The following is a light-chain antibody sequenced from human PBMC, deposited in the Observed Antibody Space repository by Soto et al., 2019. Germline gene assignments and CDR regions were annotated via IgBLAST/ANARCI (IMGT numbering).Light chain of an antibody. CDR1: SSDVGGYNY. V-gene: IGLV2-8*01. CDR2: EVS. CDR3: NSYAGDNWV. J-gene: IGLJ3*02. Sequence: QSALTQPPSASGSPGQSVTISCTGTSSDVGGYNYVSWYQHHPGKGPKLMIYEVSKRPSGVPDRFSGSESGNTASLTVSGLQADDEADYYCNSYAGDNWVFGGGTKVTVL.